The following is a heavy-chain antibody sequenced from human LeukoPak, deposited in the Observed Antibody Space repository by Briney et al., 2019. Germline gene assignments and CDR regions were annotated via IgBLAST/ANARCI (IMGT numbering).Heavy chain of an antibody. CDR2: ISGSGGST. CDR1: GFTFSSYE. J-gene: IGHJ4*02. CDR3: AKDFLTVTAGWDY. V-gene: IGHV3-23*01. Sequence: GGSLRLSCAASGFTFSSYEMKWVRQAPGKGLEWVSGISGSGGSTYYADSVKGRFTISRDNSKNTLFLQMNSLRAEDTAVYYCAKDFLTVTAGWDYWGQGTLVTVSS. D-gene: IGHD6-25*01.